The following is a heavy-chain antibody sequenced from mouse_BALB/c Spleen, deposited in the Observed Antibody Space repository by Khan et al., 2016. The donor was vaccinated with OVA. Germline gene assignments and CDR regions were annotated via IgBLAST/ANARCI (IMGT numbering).Heavy chain of an antibody. CDR3: ARDGSRYNYAMDY. V-gene: IGHV3-2*02. J-gene: IGHJ4*01. D-gene: IGHD2-3*01. CDR2: ISSSGST. Sequence: VQLKESGPGLVKPSQSLSLTCTVTGYSITSDYAWNWIRQFPGNKLEWMGYISSSGSTNYNPALKSRISITGDTSKNQFFLQLNSVTTEDTATYYCARDGSRYNYAMDYWGQGTSGTVSS. CDR1: GYSITSDYA.